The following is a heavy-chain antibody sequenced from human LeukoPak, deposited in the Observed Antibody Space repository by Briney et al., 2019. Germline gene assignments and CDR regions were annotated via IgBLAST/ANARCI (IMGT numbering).Heavy chain of an antibody. Sequence: GGSLRLSCAASGFTFSDYYMSWLRQAPGKGLEWVSYISSSGSTIYYADSVKGRFTISRDNAKNSLYLQMNSLRAEDTAVYYCARDQSPYYYGSGTSDYWGQGTLVTVSS. D-gene: IGHD3-10*01. CDR2: ISSSGSTI. J-gene: IGHJ4*02. CDR3: ARDQSPYYYGSGTSDY. CDR1: GFTFSDYY. V-gene: IGHV3-11*01.